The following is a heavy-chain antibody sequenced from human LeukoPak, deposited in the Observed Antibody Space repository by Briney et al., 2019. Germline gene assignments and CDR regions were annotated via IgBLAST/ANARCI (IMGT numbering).Heavy chain of an antibody. Sequence: PSETLSLTCTVSGGSISSSSYYWGWIRQPPGKGLEWIGSIYYSGSTYYNPSLKSRVTISVDTSKNQFSLKLSSVTAADTAVYYCAGTGGYCSSTSCSVHWFDPWGQGTLVTVSS. CDR1: GGSISSSSYY. D-gene: IGHD2-2*01. V-gene: IGHV4-39*07. J-gene: IGHJ5*02. CDR2: IYYSGST. CDR3: AGTGGYCSSTSCSVHWFDP.